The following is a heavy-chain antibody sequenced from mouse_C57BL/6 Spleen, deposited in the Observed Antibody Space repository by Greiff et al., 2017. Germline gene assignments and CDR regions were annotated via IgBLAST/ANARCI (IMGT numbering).Heavy chain of an antibody. CDR3: ASGTTGDY. CDR2: ISYDGSN. D-gene: IGHD4-1*01. CDR1: GYSITSGYY. V-gene: IGHV3-6*01. J-gene: IGHJ2*01. Sequence: EVQLQESGPGLVKPSQSLSLTCSVTGYSITSGYYWNWIRQFPGNKLEWMGYISYDGSNNYNPSLKNRISITRDTSKNQFFLKLNSVTTEDTATYYCASGTTGDYWGQGTTLTVSS.